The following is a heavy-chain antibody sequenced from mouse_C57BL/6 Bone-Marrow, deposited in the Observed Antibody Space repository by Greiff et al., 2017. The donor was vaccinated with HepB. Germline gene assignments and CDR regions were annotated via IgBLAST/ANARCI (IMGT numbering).Heavy chain of an antibody. CDR2: IYPRSGNT. Sequence: VHLVESGAELARPGASVKLSCKASGYTFTSYGISWVKQRTGQGLEWIGEIYPRSGNTYYNEKFKGKATLTADKSSSTAYMELRSLTSEDSAVYFCSRWLITTGGYFDVWGTGTTVTVSS. CDR1: GYTFTSYG. J-gene: IGHJ1*03. V-gene: IGHV1-81*01. CDR3: SRWLITTGGYFDV. D-gene: IGHD1-1*01.